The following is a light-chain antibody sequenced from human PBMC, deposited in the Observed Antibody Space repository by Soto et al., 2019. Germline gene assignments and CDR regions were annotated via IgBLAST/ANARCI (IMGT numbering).Light chain of an antibody. Sequence: EIVLTQSPGTLSLSPGERATLSCRASQSVSSSYLAWYQQKPGQAPRLLIYGASSRATGIPDRFSGSGSGTDFTLTSSRLEPEDVAGYYCQQYDSSPVTFGQGTKVEIK. CDR3: QQYDSSPVT. CDR1: QSVSSSY. CDR2: GAS. J-gene: IGKJ1*01. V-gene: IGKV3-20*01.